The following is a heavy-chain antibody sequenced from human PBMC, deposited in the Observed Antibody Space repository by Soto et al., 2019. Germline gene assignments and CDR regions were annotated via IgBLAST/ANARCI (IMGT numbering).Heavy chain of an antibody. V-gene: IGHV3-30*18. Sequence: QVQLVESGGGVVQPGRSLRLSCAASGFTFSIYGMHWVRQAPGKGLEWVAVISYDGSNKYYADSVKGRFTISRDNSKNTLYVQVNGLRGDDTAVYYCAKETVEYYFDYWGQRTLVTVSS. D-gene: IGHD3-3*01. CDR1: GFTFSIYG. J-gene: IGHJ4*02. CDR2: ISYDGSNK. CDR3: AKETVEYYFDY.